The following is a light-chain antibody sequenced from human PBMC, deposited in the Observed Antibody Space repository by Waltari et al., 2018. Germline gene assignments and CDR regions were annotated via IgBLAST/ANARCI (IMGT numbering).Light chain of an antibody. V-gene: IGKV4-1*01. Sequence: DIVMTQSPDSLAVSLGERATINCKSSQSLLSRSDNMNYLAWYQQKPGQPPKLLFNWDSTRASGVPDRFSASGSATHFTLTISSLQPEDVAVYYCLQVYTAPLTFGGGTKVEIK. J-gene: IGKJ4*01. CDR2: WDS. CDR1: QSLLSRSDNMNY. CDR3: LQVYTAPLT.